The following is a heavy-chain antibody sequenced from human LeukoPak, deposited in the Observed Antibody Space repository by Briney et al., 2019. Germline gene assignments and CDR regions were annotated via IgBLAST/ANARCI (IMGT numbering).Heavy chain of an antibody. J-gene: IGHJ4*02. CDR1: GGSISSSSYY. CDR3: ARHLAMVRGVISYFDY. D-gene: IGHD3-10*01. Sequence: PSETLSLTCTVSGGSISSSSYYWGRIRQPPGKGLEWVGSIYYSESTYYNPSLKTRVTISVDTSKNQFSLKLSSVTAADTAVYYCARHLAMVRGVISYFDYWGQGTLVTVSS. V-gene: IGHV4-39*01. CDR2: IYYSEST.